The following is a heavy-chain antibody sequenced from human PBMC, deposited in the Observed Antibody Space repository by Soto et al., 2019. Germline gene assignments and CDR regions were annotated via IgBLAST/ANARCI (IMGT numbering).Heavy chain of an antibody. CDR2: INHSGST. V-gene: IGHV4-34*01. D-gene: IGHD6-6*01. CDR3: AGGRYRNSSWFDP. J-gene: IGHJ5*02. CDR1: GGSFSGYY. Sequence: QVQLQQWGAGLLKPSETLSLTCAVYGGSFSGYYWSWIRQPPGKGLEWIGEINHSGSTNYNPSLKSRVTRSVDPSKNRCSVTLISVTAADTAVDDCAGGRYRNSSWFDPWGQGSLITVSS.